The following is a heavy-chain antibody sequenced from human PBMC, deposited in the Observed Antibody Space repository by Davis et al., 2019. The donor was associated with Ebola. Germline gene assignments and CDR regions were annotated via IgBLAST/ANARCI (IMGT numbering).Heavy chain of an antibody. J-gene: IGHJ4*02. D-gene: IGHD2-15*01. CDR2: IYHSGST. Sequence: SETLSLTCAVSGYSISSGYYWGWIRQPPGKGLEWIGSIYHSGSTYYNPSLKSRVTISVDTSKNQFSLKLSSVTAADTAVYYCAREGPYSGYYFDYWGQGTLVTVSS. V-gene: IGHV4-38-2*02. CDR3: AREGPYSGYYFDY. CDR1: GYSISSGYY.